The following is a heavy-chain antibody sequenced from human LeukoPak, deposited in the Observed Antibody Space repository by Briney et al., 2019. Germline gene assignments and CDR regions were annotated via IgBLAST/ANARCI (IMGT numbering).Heavy chain of an antibody. J-gene: IGHJ3*02. Sequence: GGSLRLSCASSGFTFDDYIMLWVRQAPGKGLEWVSLISWDGDTTYYADSVKGRFTISRDNSKNSLYLLMNSLTTEDTALYYCAKARGLIGGAFDIWGRGTMVTVSS. CDR3: AKARGLIGGAFDI. D-gene: IGHD3-22*01. V-gene: IGHV3-43*01. CDR1: GFTFDDYI. CDR2: ISWDGDTT.